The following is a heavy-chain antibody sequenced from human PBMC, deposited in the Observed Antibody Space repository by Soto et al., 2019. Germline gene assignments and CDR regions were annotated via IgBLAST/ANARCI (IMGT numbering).Heavy chain of an antibody. Sequence: TSETLSLTCTVSGGSISSYYWSWIRQPPGKGLEWIGYIYYSGSTNYNPSLKSRVTISVDTSKNQFSLKLSSVTAADTAVYYCARDPQKDYYGSGSYWPYGMDVWGQGTTVTVSS. CDR1: GGSISSYY. CDR3: ARDPQKDYYGSGSYWPYGMDV. V-gene: IGHV4-59*01. CDR2: IYYSGST. J-gene: IGHJ6*02. D-gene: IGHD3-10*01.